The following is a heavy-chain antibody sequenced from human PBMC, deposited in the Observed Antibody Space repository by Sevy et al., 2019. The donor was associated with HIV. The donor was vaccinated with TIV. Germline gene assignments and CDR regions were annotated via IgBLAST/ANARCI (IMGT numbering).Heavy chain of an antibody. D-gene: IGHD6-13*01. V-gene: IGHV3-33*01. CDR1: GFTFSSYG. J-gene: IGHJ4*02. CDR2: IWYDGSNK. Sequence: GGSLRLSCAASGFTFSSYGMHWVRQAPGKGLEWVAVIWYDGSNKYYADSVKGRFTSSRDNSKNTLYLLMNSLRAEDTAVYYCARGFLQLAPHYYFDYWGQGTLVTVSS. CDR3: ARGFLQLAPHYYFDY.